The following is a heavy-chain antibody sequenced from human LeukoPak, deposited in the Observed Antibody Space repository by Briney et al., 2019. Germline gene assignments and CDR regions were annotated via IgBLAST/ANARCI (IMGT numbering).Heavy chain of an antibody. CDR3: ARGFYGSGSQFDY. Sequence: SETLSLTCAVSGGSISSGDYPWRWIRQPPGKGLEWIGYIFHTGHTSYNPSLKSRVTISVDMSKNQLSLKLSSVPAADTAVYYCARGFYGSGSQFDYWGQGTLVTVSS. CDR2: IFHTGHT. D-gene: IGHD3-10*01. CDR1: GGSISSGDYP. V-gene: IGHV4-30-2*01. J-gene: IGHJ4*02.